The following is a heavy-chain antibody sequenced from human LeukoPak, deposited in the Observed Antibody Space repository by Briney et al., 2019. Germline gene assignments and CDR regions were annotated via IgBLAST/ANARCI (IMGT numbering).Heavy chain of an antibody. V-gene: IGHV1-69*05. D-gene: IGHD6-13*01. CDR1: GGTFSSYA. CDR2: IIPIFGTA. Sequence: GASVKVSCKASGGTFSSYAISWVRQAPGQGLEWMGGIIPIFGTANYAQKFQGRVTMTTDTSTSTAYMELRSLRSDDTAVYYCAREGNIAAAGTFDYWGQGTLVTVSS. J-gene: IGHJ4*02. CDR3: AREGNIAAAGTFDY.